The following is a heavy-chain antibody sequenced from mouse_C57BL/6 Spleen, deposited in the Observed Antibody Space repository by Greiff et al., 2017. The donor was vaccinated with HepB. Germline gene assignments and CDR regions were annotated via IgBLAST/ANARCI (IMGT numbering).Heavy chain of an antibody. CDR2: IYPGDGDT. Sequence: QVQLKQSGPELVKPGASVKISCKASGYAFSSSWMNWVKQRPGKGLEWIGRIYPGDGDTNYNGKFKGKATLTADKSSSTAYMQLSSLTSEDSAVYFCARRGDLRNYAMDYWGQGTSVTVSS. J-gene: IGHJ4*01. V-gene: IGHV1-82*01. CDR3: ARRGDLRNYAMDY. CDR1: GYAFSSSW.